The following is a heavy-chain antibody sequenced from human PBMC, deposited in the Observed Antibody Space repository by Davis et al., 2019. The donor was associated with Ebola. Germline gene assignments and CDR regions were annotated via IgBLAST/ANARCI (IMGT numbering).Heavy chain of an antibody. CDR3: ARFLEWKADY. CDR2: IYPGDSDT. V-gene: IGHV5-51*01. CDR1: GYIFTNYW. J-gene: IGHJ4*02. Sequence: GESLKISCQGSGYIFTNYWIGWVRQMPGKGLEWMGIIYPGDSDTTYSPSFQGQVTISADKSIPTAYLQWSSLKASDTAMYYCARFLEWKADYWGQGTLVTVSS. D-gene: IGHD3-3*01.